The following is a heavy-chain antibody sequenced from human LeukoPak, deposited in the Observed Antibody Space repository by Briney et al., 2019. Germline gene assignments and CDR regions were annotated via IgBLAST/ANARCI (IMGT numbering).Heavy chain of an antibody. D-gene: IGHD3-3*01. CDR1: GYTFTSYG. CDR3: ARVRVLRFLEWLPEDY. J-gene: IGHJ4*02. V-gene: IGHV1-18*01. Sequence: ASVKVSCKASGYTFTSYGISWVRQAPGQGLEWMGWISAYNGNTNYAQKLQGRVTMTTDTSTSTAYMELRSLRSDDTAVYYCARVRVLRFLEWLPEDYWGQGTLVTVSS. CDR2: ISAYNGNT.